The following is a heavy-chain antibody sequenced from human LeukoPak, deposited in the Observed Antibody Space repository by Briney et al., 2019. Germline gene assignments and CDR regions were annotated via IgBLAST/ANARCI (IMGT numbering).Heavy chain of an antibody. Sequence: PSETLSLTCSVSGDSINTGYNYWNWVRQHPRKGLEWIGYIYRSGSTYYNPSFESRGTISVDTSKNQFSLRLRSDTAADTAVYYCARDVLLGSTRYLDYWGPGILVTVSS. J-gene: IGHJ4*02. D-gene: IGHD2-8*02. CDR3: ARDVLLGSTRYLDY. V-gene: IGHV4-31*03. CDR1: GDSINTGYNY. CDR2: IYRSGST.